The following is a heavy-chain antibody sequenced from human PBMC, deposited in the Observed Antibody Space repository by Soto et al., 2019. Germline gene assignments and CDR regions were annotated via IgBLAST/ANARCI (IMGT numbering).Heavy chain of an antibody. D-gene: IGHD5-18*01. Sequence: GESLKISCKGSGYSFTSYRIGWVRQMPGKGLEWMGIIFPGDSDTTYSPSFQGQVTISADKSISTAYLQWSSLTASDTAMYYCARGGYSYAYVYWGQGTLVTVSS. V-gene: IGHV5-51*01. J-gene: IGHJ4*02. CDR2: IFPGDSDT. CDR1: GYSFTSYR. CDR3: ARGGYSYAYVY.